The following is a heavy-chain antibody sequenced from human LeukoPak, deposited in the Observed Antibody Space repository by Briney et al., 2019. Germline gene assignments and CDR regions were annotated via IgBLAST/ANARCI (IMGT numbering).Heavy chain of an antibody. D-gene: IGHD2-2*01. J-gene: IGHJ5*02. V-gene: IGHV4-39*07. Sequence: SETLSLTCTVSGGSISSSSYYWGWIRQPPGKGLEWIGSIYYSGSTYYNPSLKSRVTISVDTSKNQFSLKLGSVTAADTAVYYCARDRLSQSNIVVDNWFDPWGQGTLVTVSS. CDR3: ARDRLSQSNIVVDNWFDP. CDR1: GGSISSSSYY. CDR2: IYYSGST.